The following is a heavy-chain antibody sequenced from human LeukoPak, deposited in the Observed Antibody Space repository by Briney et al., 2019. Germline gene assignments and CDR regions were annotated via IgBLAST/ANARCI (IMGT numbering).Heavy chain of an antibody. CDR2: ISGYNGNT. Sequence: ASVKVSCEASGYTFTNYGISWVRQAPGQGLEWMGWISGYNGNTNYAQKVQGRVTVTTDTSTSTVYMELRSLRSDDTAVYYCARASHCSSTNCYAGTFDYGGQGTLVTVSS. J-gene: IGHJ4*02. D-gene: IGHD2-2*01. CDR3: ARASHCSSTNCYAGTFDY. V-gene: IGHV1-18*01. CDR1: GYTFTNYG.